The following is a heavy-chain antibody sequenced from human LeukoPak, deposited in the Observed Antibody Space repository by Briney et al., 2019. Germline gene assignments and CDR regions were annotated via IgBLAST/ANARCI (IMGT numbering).Heavy chain of an antibody. CDR3: ARVGSGSYSVDY. Sequence: PGGSLRLSCAASGFTFTPYGMDWVRQAPGKGLEWLSYISSTSSTIYYADSVKGRFTISRDNAKNSLYLQMNSLRDEDTAVYYCARVGSGSYSVDYWGQGTLVNVSS. CDR1: GFTFTPYG. J-gene: IGHJ4*02. V-gene: IGHV3-48*02. D-gene: IGHD1-26*01. CDR2: ISSTSSTI.